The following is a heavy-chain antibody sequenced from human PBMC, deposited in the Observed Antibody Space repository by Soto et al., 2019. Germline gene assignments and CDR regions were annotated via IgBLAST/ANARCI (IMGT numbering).Heavy chain of an antibody. CDR3: DGAPPRIYVRRLHRPP. J-gene: IGHJ4*02. CDR1: GGSISSTSS. V-gene: IGHV4-4*02. CDR2: DDHTGNN. D-gene: IGHD3-3*02. Sequence: QVQLQESGPRLVKPSGTLSLTCYVSGGSISSTSSWAGGRQQPGKRLEEIGEDDHTGNNNYNHSVRIRVTIDVDKCTNEVSLNLRAVTAADTSDYDCDGAPPRIYVRRLHRPPWGQGILVTVSS.